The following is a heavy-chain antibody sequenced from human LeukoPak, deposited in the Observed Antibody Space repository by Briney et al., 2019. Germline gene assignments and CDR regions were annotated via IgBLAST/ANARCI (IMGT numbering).Heavy chain of an antibody. J-gene: IGHJ4*02. CDR3: ARDIEYSSSFDY. CDR1: GYTFPGYY. CDR2: INPNSGGT. V-gene: IGHV1-2*06. D-gene: IGHD6-6*01. Sequence: ASVKVSCKATGYTFPGYYMHWVRQAPGQGLEWMGRINPNSGGTNYAQKFQGRVTMTRDTSISTAYMELSRLRSDDTAVYYCARDIEYSSSFDYWGQGTLVTVSS.